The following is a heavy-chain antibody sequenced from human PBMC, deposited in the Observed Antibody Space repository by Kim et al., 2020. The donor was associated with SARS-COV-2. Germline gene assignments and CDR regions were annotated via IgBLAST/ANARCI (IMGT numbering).Heavy chain of an antibody. V-gene: IGHV3-49*03. CDR3: TREGKIPLDAFDI. J-gene: IGHJ3*02. Sequence: GGSLRLSCTASGFTFGDYAMSWFRQAPGKGLEWVGFIRSKAYGGTTEYAASVKGRFTISRDDSKSIAYLQMNSLKTGDTAVYYCTREGKIPLDAFDIWGQGTMVTVSS. D-gene: IGHD2-2*02. CDR2: IRSKAYGGTT. CDR1: GFTFGDYA.